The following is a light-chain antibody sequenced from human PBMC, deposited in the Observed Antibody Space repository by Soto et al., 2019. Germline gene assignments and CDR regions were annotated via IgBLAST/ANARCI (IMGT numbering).Light chain of an antibody. CDR2: DVS. CDR1: SSEVGGYNY. J-gene: IGLJ1*01. Sequence: QSALTQPRSVSGSPGQSVTISCTGTSSEVGGYNYVSWYQQHPGKAPKVMIYDVSERPSGVPDRFSGPKSGNTASLTISGLQAEDEADYYCCSYAGSPRYVFGTGTKVTVL. CDR3: CSYAGSPRYV. V-gene: IGLV2-11*01.